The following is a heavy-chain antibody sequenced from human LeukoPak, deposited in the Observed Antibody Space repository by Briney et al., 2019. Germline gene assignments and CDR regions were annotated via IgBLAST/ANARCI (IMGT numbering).Heavy chain of an antibody. CDR1: GGSISSFY. CDR3: ASGLDWDYYYGMDV. Sequence: TSETLSLTCTVSGGSISSFYWNWVRQPPGRGLEWIGYIFYSGSTNYNPSLKSRVTISIDTSKNQFSLKLSSVTAADTAVYYCASGLDWDYYYGMDVWGQGTTVTVSS. J-gene: IGHJ6*02. CDR2: IFYSGST. V-gene: IGHV4-59*12. D-gene: IGHD3-9*01.